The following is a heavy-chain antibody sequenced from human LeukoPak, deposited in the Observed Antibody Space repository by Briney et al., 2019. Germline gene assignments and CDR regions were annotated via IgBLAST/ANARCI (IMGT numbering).Heavy chain of an antibody. J-gene: IGHJ3*02. V-gene: IGHV3-23*01. CDR2: ISGSGEIT. Sequence: PGGSLRLSCAASGFTFSSYAMNWVRQAPGRGLEWVSAISGSGEITYYADSVKGRFTISSDHSKNTLYLQMNSLRAEDTAVYYCAKGRSYASGSYYNGDAFDIWGQGTMVAVSS. D-gene: IGHD3-10*01. CDR1: GFTFSSYA. CDR3: AKGRSYASGSYYNGDAFDI.